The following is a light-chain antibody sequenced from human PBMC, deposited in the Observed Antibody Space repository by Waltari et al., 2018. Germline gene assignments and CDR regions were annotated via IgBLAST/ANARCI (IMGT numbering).Light chain of an antibody. Sequence: DIQTTQSPSSLSASIGDRVTITCRTSQNIASFLNWYQQMPGKAPKLLIYAASTLQSGVPSRFSGSGSGTDFTLTISSLQPEDFAIYYCQQSYMTPRTFGRGTKVEV. CDR3: QQSYMTPRT. J-gene: IGKJ1*01. V-gene: IGKV1-39*01. CDR2: AAS. CDR1: QNIASF.